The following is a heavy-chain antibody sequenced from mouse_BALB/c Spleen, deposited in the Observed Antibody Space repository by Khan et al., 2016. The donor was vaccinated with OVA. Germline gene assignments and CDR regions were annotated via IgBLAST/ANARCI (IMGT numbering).Heavy chain of an antibody. V-gene: IGHV1S132*01. Sequence: QVQLQQSGAELVKPGASVKLSCKTPGYTFTNYWIQWVKQRPGQGLGWIGEIFPGTGTTYYNENFKAKATLTIDTSSSTAYMQLSSLTSEDSAVYFCARGYFGNYEFAYWGQGTLVTVSA. J-gene: IGHJ3*01. CDR2: IFPGTGTT. CDR3: ARGYFGNYEFAY. D-gene: IGHD2-1*01. CDR1: GYTFTNYW.